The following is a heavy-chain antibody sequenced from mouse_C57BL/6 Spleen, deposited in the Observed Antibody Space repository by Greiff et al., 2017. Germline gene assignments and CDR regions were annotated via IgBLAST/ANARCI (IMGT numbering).Heavy chain of an antibody. CDR1: GYTFTSYW. Sequence: QVQLKQPGAELVMPGASVKLSCKASGYTFTSYWMHWVKQRPGQGLEWIGEIDPSDSFTNYNQKFKGKSTLTVDKSSSTAYMQLSSLTSEDSAVYYCARRDDNDFDYWGQGTTLTVSS. J-gene: IGHJ2*01. D-gene: IGHD2-4*01. CDR3: ARRDDNDFDY. CDR2: IDPSDSFT. V-gene: IGHV1-69*01.